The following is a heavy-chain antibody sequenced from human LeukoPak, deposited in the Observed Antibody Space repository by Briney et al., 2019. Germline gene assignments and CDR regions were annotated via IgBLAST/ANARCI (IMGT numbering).Heavy chain of an antibody. CDR3: ARHPGYTILTGYTYFDY. V-gene: IGHV4-59*08. D-gene: IGHD3-9*01. CDR1: GGSISSYF. CDR2: IYYNGGT. J-gene: IGHJ4*02. Sequence: SETLSLTCTVSGGSISSYFWSWIRQPPGKGLERIGYIYYNGGTKYNPSLESRVTISVDTSKSQFSLNLNSVTAADTAVYYCARHPGYTILTGYTYFDYWGQGALVTVSS.